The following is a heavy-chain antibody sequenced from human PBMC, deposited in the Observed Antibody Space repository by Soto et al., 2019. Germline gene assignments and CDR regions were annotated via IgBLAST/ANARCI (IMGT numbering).Heavy chain of an antibody. CDR2: IKQDGSEE. CDR1: GFTFSSYW. V-gene: IGHV3-7*01. D-gene: IGHD6-6*01. CDR3: AREIAARL. Sequence: EVQLVESGGGLVQPGGSLRLSCAASGFTFSSYWMSWFRQAPGKGLEGVANIKQDGSEENYVDSVKGRFTISRDNAKNALYLQMNRLGVEDTAVYYCAREIAARLWGKGTEVTVSS. J-gene: IGHJ6*04.